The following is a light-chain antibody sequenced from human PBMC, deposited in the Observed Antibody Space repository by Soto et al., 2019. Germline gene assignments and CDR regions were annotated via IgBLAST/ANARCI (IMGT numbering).Light chain of an antibody. Sequence: DIQMTQSPSSLSASVGDRVTITCRASQSISSYLNWYQQKPGKAPKLLIYAASSLQSGDPSRFSGSGSGKDFTLTISSLQPEDFATYYCQQSYSTPWTFGQGTKVEIK. CDR3: QQSYSTPWT. CDR2: AAS. CDR1: QSISSY. J-gene: IGKJ1*01. V-gene: IGKV1-39*01.